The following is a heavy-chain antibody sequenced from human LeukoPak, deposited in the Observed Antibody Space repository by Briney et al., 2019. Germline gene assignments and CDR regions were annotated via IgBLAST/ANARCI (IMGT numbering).Heavy chain of an antibody. CDR1: GGSISGYY. D-gene: IGHD2-15*01. Sequence: PSETLSLTCTVSGGSISGYYWSWIRQPAGKGLEWIGRIYTSGSTNYNPSLTSRVTMSVDTSKNHFSLKLSSVIASDTAVYYCARSPIPLGYCSGGSCYGWFDPWGQGTLVTVSS. CDR2: IYTSGST. V-gene: IGHV4-4*07. J-gene: IGHJ5*02. CDR3: ARSPIPLGYCSGGSCYGWFDP.